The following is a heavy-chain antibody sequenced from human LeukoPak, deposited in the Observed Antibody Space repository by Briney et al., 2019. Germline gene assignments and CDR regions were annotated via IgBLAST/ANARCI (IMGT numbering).Heavy chain of an antibody. CDR2: IYYSGNT. CDR3: ALYDILTETFDY. Sequence: SETLSLTCSVSGGSISPYYWSWIRQSPGKGLEWIGYIYYSGNTDYNPSLKSRVTISVDTSKNQFSLKLSSVTAADTAVYYCALYDILTETFDYWGQGTLVTVSS. J-gene: IGHJ4*02. CDR1: GGSISPYY. D-gene: IGHD3-9*01. V-gene: IGHV4-59*08.